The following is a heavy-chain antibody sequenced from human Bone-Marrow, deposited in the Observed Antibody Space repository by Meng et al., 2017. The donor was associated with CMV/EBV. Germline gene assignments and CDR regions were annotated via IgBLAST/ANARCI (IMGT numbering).Heavy chain of an antibody. CDR2: ISYDGSNK. CDR1: GFTFSSYG. CDR3: ARGGAGGPIVVVPAATIYYYYGMDV. D-gene: IGHD2-2*01. Sequence: GESLKISCAASGFTFSSYGMHWVRQAPGKGLEWVAVISYDGSNKYYADSVKGRFTISRDNSKNTLYLQMNSLRAEDTAVYYCARGGAGGPIVVVPAATIYYYYGMDVWGQGTTVTVSS. V-gene: IGHV3-30*19. J-gene: IGHJ6*02.